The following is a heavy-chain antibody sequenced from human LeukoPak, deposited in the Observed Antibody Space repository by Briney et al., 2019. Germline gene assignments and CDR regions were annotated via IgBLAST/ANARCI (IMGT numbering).Heavy chain of an antibody. CDR3: AKENGDYGAYFYYYMDV. CDR2: ISGSGAST. Sequence: PGGSLRLSCAASGFTFSSYAIIWVRQAPGKGLEWVSGISGSGASTFYADSVKGRFTVSRDNSKNSLFLQMNSLRADDTAVYYCAKENGDYGAYFYYYMDVWGKGTTVTVSS. V-gene: IGHV3-23*01. CDR1: GFTFSSYA. J-gene: IGHJ6*03. D-gene: IGHD4-17*01.